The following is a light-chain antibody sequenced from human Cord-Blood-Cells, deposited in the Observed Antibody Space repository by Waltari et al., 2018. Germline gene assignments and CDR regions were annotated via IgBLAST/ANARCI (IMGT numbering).Light chain of an antibody. CDR2: EDN. J-gene: IGLJ2*01. CDR3: QSYDSSNVV. V-gene: IGLV6-57*01. Sequence: NFMLTQPHSVSESPGKTVTISCTRSSGSIASNYVQWYQQRPGSSPTTVIYEDNQRPSGVPDRFSGSIDRSSNSASRTISGLKTEDEADYYCQSYDSSNVVFGGGTKLTVL. CDR1: SGSIASNY.